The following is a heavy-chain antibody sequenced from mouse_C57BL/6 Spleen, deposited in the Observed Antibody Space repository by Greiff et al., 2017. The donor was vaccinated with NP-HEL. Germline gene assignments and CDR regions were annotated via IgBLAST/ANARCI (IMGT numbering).Heavy chain of an antibody. CDR2: IDPSDSYT. J-gene: IGHJ2*01. Sequence: VQLQQPGAELVMPGASVKLSCKASGYTFTSYWMHWVKQRPGQGLEWIGEIDPSDSYTNYNQKFKGKSTLTVDKSSSTAYMQRSSLTSEDSAVYYCARSRGYDGYYPFDYWGQGTTLTVSS. CDR1: GYTFTSYW. CDR3: ARSRGYDGYYPFDY. D-gene: IGHD2-3*01. V-gene: IGHV1-69*01.